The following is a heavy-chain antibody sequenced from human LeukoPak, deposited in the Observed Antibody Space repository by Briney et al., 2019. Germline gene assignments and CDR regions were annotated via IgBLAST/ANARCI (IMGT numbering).Heavy chain of an antibody. D-gene: IGHD6-13*01. V-gene: IGHV4-59*01. CDR2: VDHTGST. J-gene: IGHJ6*03. CDR3: ARGRVSSSTWYSTYCYYFYMDV. Sequence: PSETLSLTCSVSDDSITMYYWTWIRQPPGKGLEWIGYVDHTGSTNFNPSLNGRVSISRDTSKNLFSLSLRSVTAADTAVYFCARGRVSSSTWYSTYCYYFYMDVWGKGTTVTVSS. CDR1: DDSITMYY.